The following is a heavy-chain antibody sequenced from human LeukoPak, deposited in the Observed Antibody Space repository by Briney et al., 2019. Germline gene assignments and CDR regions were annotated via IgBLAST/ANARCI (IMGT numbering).Heavy chain of an antibody. CDR3: AREDSEGRRFDY. Sequence: ASVTVSFKASGYTLTFYYMHWVRQAPGQGLEWMGVINPSGGGTTYAQNFQGRVTMTRDTSTSTVYMELSSLRSEDTAVYYCAREDSEGRRFDYWGQGTLVTV. CDR2: INPSGGGT. D-gene: IGHD1-14*01. V-gene: IGHV1-46*01. J-gene: IGHJ4*02. CDR1: GYTLTFYY.